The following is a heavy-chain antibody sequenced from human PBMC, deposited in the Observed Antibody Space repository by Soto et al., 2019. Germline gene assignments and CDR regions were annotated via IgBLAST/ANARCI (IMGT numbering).Heavy chain of an antibody. Sequence: GESLKISCKGSGYSFTSYWIGWVRQMPGKGLEWMGIIYPGDSDTRYSPSFQGQVTISADKSISTAYLQWSSLKASDTAMYYCARHSIAVAGSDYYYYMDVWGKGTTVTVSS. CDR2: IYPGDSDT. V-gene: IGHV5-51*01. CDR3: ARHSIAVAGSDYYYYMDV. CDR1: GYSFTSYW. J-gene: IGHJ6*03. D-gene: IGHD6-19*01.